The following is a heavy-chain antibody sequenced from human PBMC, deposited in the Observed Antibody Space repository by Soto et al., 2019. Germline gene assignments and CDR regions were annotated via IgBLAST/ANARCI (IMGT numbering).Heavy chain of an antibody. Sequence: GGSLRLSCAASGFTFSSYAMSWVRQAPGKGLEWVSAISGSGGSTYYADSVKGRFTISRDNSKNTLYLQMNSLRAEDTAVYYCARGSIMITFGGVIADYWGQGTLVTVSS. D-gene: IGHD3-16*02. CDR2: ISGSGGST. V-gene: IGHV3-23*01. CDR1: GFTFSSYA. CDR3: ARGSIMITFGGVIADY. J-gene: IGHJ4*02.